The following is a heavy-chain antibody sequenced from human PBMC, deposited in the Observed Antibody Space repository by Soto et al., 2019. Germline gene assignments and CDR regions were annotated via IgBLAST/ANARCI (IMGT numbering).Heavy chain of an antibody. Sequence: GGPLRLSCAASGFTFSSYGMHWVRQAPGKGLEWVAVISYDGSNKYYADSVKGRFTISRDNSKNTLYLQMNSLRAEDTAVYYCAKGGLIYSSSWSNWFDPWGQGTLVTVSS. CDR2: ISYDGSNK. D-gene: IGHD6-13*01. V-gene: IGHV3-30*18. CDR3: AKGGLIYSSSWSNWFDP. J-gene: IGHJ5*02. CDR1: GFTFSSYG.